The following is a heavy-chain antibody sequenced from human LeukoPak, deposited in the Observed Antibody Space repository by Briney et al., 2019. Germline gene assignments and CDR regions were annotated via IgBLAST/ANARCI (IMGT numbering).Heavy chain of an antibody. D-gene: IGHD5-18*01. CDR3: ARGDIQLWSPLDI. J-gene: IGHJ3*02. CDR2: ISYDGSNK. Sequence: GGSLRLSCAASGFTFSSYAMLWVRQAPGKGLEWVAVISYDGSNKYYADSVKGRFTISRDNSKNTLYLQMNSLRAEDTAVYYCARGDIQLWSPLDIWGQGTMVTVSS. CDR1: GFTFSSYA. V-gene: IGHV3-30-3*01.